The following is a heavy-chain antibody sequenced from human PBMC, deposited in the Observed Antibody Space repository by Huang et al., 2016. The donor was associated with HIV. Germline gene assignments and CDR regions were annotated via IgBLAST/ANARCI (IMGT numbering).Heavy chain of an antibody. CDR1: GGTFSKYA. D-gene: IGHD3-9*01. V-gene: IGHV1-69*13. J-gene: IGHJ4*02. CDR3: ARDFVDDTPAFFDF. CDR2: FNPVSGTP. Sequence: QVQLVQSGAEVKKPGSSVKVSCTASGGTFSKYAISWVRQAPGQGLEWMGGFNPVSGTPTYAQDFQGRVTIIADESMTAVYLELSSLRSEDAAVYYCARDFVDDTPAFFDFWGQGTLVTVSS.